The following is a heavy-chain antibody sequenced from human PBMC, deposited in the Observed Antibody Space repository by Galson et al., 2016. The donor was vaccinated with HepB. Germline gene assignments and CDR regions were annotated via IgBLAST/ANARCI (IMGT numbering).Heavy chain of an antibody. D-gene: IGHD2-8*01. CDR3: AKSYENWFDP. CDR2: ISGDGSGT. CDR1: GFIFNDHA. J-gene: IGHJ5*02. Sequence: SLRLSCAASGFIFNDHAMHWVRQAPGKGLQWVSLISGDGSGTYYADSVKGRFTISRDNSKNSQYLQMNSLTTEDTASYYCAKSYENWFDPWGQGTLVTVSS. V-gene: IGHV3-43*02.